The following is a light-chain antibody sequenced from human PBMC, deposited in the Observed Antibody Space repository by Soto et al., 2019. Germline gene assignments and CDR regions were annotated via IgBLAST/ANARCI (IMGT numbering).Light chain of an antibody. CDR2: GAS. V-gene: IGKV1-27*01. J-gene: IGKJ3*01. CDR1: QGISNY. Sequence: DIQMTQSPSSLSAYLGDRVTITCRASQGISNYLAWYQQKPGRLPKLLLFGASTLQPGVPARFSGSGSGTLFSLTINGLLPEDVATYYCRKYDRAPFTFGPGTKVDFK. CDR3: RKYDRAPFT.